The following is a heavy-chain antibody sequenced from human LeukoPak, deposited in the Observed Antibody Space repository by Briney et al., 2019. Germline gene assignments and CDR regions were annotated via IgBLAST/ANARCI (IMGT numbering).Heavy chain of an antibody. J-gene: IGHJ3*02. CDR1: SGSISSNNYY. V-gene: IGHV4-39*01. CDR2: VSYSGST. D-gene: IGHD3-9*01. CDR3: ARFILTGYYLGKDAFDI. Sequence: PSETLSLTCTVSSGSISSNNYYWGWVRQPPGKGLEWIGSVSYSGSTYYNPSLKSRVTISVDTSKNQFSLKLSSVTAADTAVYYCARFILTGYYLGKDAFDIWGQGTMVTVSS.